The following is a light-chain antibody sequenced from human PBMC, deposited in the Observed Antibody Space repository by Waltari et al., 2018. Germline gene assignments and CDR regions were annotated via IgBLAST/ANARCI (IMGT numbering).Light chain of an antibody. CDR1: QDISNY. Sequence: DIQMTQSPSSLSASVGDRVTITCQASQDISNYLNWYQQKPGKAPKLLIYDASNLETGVPSRFSGSGSGTDFTLTINSLQPEDFATYYCQQTSSRRTFGQGTKVEIK. V-gene: IGKV1-33*01. J-gene: IGKJ1*01. CDR3: QQTSSRRT. CDR2: DAS.